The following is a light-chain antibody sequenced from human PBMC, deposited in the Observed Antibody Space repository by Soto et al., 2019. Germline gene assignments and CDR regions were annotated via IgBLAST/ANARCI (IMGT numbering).Light chain of an antibody. CDR2: GNS. J-gene: IGLJ1*01. CDR3: QSYESSMSGCYV. V-gene: IGLV1-40*01. CDR1: STNIGAGYD. Sequence: QSALTQPPAVSGAPGQRVASSCTGGSTNIGAGYDVHWYQQLPGTAPKLLIYGNSNRPSGVPDRFSGSKSGTSASLAITGLQDEDEADYYWQSYESSMSGCYVFGTGAKVTVL.